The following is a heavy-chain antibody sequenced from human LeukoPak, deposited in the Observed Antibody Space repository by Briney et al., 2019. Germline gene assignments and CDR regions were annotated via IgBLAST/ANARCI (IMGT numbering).Heavy chain of an antibody. CDR2: MYSSGST. D-gene: IGHD5-12*01. V-gene: IGHV4-39*07. CDR3: ARSGSGYLRYYFDY. CDR1: GGSLSSSSYY. Sequence: SETLSLTCTVSGGSLSSSSYYWGWLRQPPGRGLEWLRSMYSSGSTYYNPSLKRRVTISVDTTKNQFSLKLSSVTAADTAVYYCARSGSGYLRYYFDYWGQGTLVTVSS. J-gene: IGHJ4*02.